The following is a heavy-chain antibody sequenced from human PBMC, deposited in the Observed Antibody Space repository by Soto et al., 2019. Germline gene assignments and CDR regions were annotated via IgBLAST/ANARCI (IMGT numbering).Heavy chain of an antibody. V-gene: IGHV4-34*01. Sequence: PSETLSLTCAVYSGSSSGYYWSWIRQPPGKGLEWIGELYQGLSIVYNPSLESLGTISGDSSKNEFSLKLRSVAAADTAVYYCGRHGGYYFDYWGQGTLVTVSS. CDR2: LYQGLSI. CDR1: SGSSSGYY. CDR3: GRHGGYYFDY. J-gene: IGHJ4*02. D-gene: IGHD2-21*01.